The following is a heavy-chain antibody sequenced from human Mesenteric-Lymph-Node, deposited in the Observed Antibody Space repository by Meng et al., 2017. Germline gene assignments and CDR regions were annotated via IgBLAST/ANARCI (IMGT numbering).Heavy chain of an antibody. CDR2: IIPIFGTA. Sequence: SVKVSCKASRGTLSSYAISWVRQAPGQGLEWMGGIIPIFGTANYAQKFQGRVTITADKSTSTAYMELSSLRSEDTAVYYCAREVGATTSAFDIWGQGTMVTVSS. D-gene: IGHD1-26*01. CDR1: RGTLSSYA. CDR3: AREVGATTSAFDI. V-gene: IGHV1-69*06. J-gene: IGHJ3*02.